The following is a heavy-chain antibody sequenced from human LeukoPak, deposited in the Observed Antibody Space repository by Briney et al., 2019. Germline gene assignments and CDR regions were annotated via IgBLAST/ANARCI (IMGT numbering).Heavy chain of an antibody. CDR3: ARGFSGQPVHRWFDP. CDR1: GGSFSGYY. CDR2: INHSGST. J-gene: IGHJ5*02. V-gene: IGHV4-34*01. D-gene: IGHD6-13*01. Sequence: SETLSLTCAVYGGSFSGYYWSWIRQPPGKGLEWIGEINHSGSTNYNPSLKSRVTISVDTSKNQFSLKLSSVTAADTAVYYCARGFSGQPVHRWFDPWGQGTLVTVSS.